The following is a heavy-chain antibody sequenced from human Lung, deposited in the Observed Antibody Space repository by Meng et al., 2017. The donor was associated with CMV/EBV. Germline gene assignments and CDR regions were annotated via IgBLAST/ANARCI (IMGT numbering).Heavy chain of an antibody. CDR3: ARVSHYYDSSGYYYTPSVYFDY. Sequence: GGSLRLSCAASGFTFSSYEMNWVRQAPGKGLEWVSYISSGGSTIYYADSVKGRFTISRDNAKNSLYLQMNSLRAEDTAVYYCARVSHYYDSSGYYYTPSVYFDYWGQGTLVTVSS. D-gene: IGHD3-22*01. V-gene: IGHV3-48*03. CDR1: GFTFSSYE. CDR2: ISSGGSTI. J-gene: IGHJ4*02.